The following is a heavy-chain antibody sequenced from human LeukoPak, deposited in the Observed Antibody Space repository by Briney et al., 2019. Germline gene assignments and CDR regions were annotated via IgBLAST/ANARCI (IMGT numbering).Heavy chain of an antibody. CDR2: ISSSSSYI. V-gene: IGHV3-21*01. Sequence: PGGSLRLSCAASGFTFSSYSMNWVRQAPGKGLEWASSISSSSSYIYYADSVKGRFTISRDNAKNSLYLQMNSLRAEDTAVYYCARDSICSSGWFNYFDYWGQGTLVTVSS. CDR3: ARDSICSSGWFNYFDY. J-gene: IGHJ4*02. CDR1: GFTFSSYS. D-gene: IGHD6-19*01.